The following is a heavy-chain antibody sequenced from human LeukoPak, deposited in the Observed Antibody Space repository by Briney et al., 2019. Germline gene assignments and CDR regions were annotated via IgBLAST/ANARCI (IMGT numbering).Heavy chain of an antibody. CDR2: IDSKTGNP. CDR1: GYTFTSYS. D-gene: IGHD3-22*01. V-gene: IGHV7-4-1*02. Sequence: ASVKVSCKASGYTFTSYSINWVRQAPGQGLEWMGWIDSKTGNPTYAQGFTGRFVFSLDTSVTTAYLQISSLKAEDTAVYYCARDVGYYDSIGYYLGWFDPWGQGTLVTVSS. CDR3: ARDVGYYDSIGYYLGWFDP. J-gene: IGHJ5*02.